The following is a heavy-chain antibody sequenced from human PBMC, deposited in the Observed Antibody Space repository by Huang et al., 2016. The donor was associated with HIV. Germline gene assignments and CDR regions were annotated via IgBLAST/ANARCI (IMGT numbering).Heavy chain of an antibody. CDR2: IYYSVST. CDR1: GGSITSSSYY. Sequence: QLQLQGSGPGLVKPSETLSLTCTVSGGSITSSSYYWGWIRQPPGKGLEWVGSIYYSVSTDYNPSLKSRVTVPVDTSKSQFSLKLSSVTAADTAVYYCARHFSYYDSSGYTPWDAFDIWGQGTMVTVSS. D-gene: IGHD3-22*01. V-gene: IGHV4-39*01. CDR3: ARHFSYYDSSGYTPWDAFDI. J-gene: IGHJ3*02.